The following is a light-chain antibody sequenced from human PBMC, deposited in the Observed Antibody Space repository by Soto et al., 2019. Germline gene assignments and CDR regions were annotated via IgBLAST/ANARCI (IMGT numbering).Light chain of an antibody. CDR3: RSFTRSNTLEI. V-gene: IGLV2-14*03. CDR1: SSDVGGYNY. CDR2: DVS. J-gene: IGLJ2*01. Sequence: QSALTQPASVSGSPGQSITISCTGSSSDVGGYNYVSWYQQHPGKAPKLMIYDVSNRPSGVSDRFSGSKSSNTASLTISGLKAEDEADYYCRSFTRSNTLEIFGGGTKLTVL.